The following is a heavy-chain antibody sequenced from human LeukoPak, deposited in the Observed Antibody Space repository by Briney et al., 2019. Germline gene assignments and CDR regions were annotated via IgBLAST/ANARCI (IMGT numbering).Heavy chain of an antibody. J-gene: IGHJ4*02. CDR3: ARVIAVAGNYYFDY. V-gene: IGHV3-23*01. D-gene: IGHD6-19*01. CDR1: GFTFSDYY. CDR2: ISDTGRLS. Sequence: GGSLRLSCAASGFTFSDYYMSWVRQAPGKGLEWVAAISDTGRLSYCADSVNGRFTISRDNSKNTLSLQMNSLRAEDTAVYYCARVIAVAGNYYFDYWGQGTLVTVSS.